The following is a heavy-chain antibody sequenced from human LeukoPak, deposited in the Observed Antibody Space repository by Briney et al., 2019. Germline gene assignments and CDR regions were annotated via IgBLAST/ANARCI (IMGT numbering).Heavy chain of an antibody. D-gene: IGHD3-3*01. CDR2: IRYDGSNK. CDR3: AKDLYDFWSGYALDY. J-gene: IGHJ4*02. Sequence: EGSLRLSCAASGFTFSSYGMHWVRQAPGKGLEWVAFIRYDGSNKYYADSVKGRFTISRDNSKNTLYLQMNSLRAEDTAVYYCAKDLYDFWSGYALDYWGQGALVTVSS. V-gene: IGHV3-30*02. CDR1: GFTFSSYG.